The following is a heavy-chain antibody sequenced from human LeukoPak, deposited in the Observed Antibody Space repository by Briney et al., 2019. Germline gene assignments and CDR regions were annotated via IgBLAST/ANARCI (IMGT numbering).Heavy chain of an antibody. V-gene: IGHV3-23*01. D-gene: IGHD2-21*02. CDR2: ISGSGGST. Sequence: PGGSLRLSCAASGFTFSSYAMSWVRQAPGKGLEWVSAISGSGGSTYYADSVKGRFTISRDNSKNTLYLQMNSLRAEDTAVYYCAKDEHIVVVTGSEYFQHWGQGTLVTVSS. CDR3: AKDEHIVVVTGSEYFQH. J-gene: IGHJ1*01. CDR1: GFTFSSYA.